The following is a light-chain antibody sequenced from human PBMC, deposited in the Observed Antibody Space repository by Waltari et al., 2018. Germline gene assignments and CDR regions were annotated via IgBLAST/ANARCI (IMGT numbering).Light chain of an antibody. CDR1: QGLSSN. Sequence: IQLTQSPSSLSASVGDRVTITCRASQGLSSNLAWYQQKPGKAPELLIFAASTLQSGVPSRFSGSGSGTDFTLTISSLQPEDFATYYCQQLSIYPYTFGQGTKLEIE. CDR3: QQLSIYPYT. J-gene: IGKJ2*01. V-gene: IGKV1-9*01. CDR2: AAS.